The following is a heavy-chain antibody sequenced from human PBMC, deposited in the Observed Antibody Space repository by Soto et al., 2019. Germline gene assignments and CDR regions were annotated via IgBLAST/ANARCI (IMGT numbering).Heavy chain of an antibody. CDR1: GFTFSSYA. Sequence: GGSLRLSCSASGFTFSSYAMHWVRQAPGKGLEYVSAISSNGGSTYYADSVKGRFTISRDNSKDTLYLQMSSLRAEDTAVYYCYIAVAGTSGMDVWGQGTTVTVSS. J-gene: IGHJ6*02. CDR2: ISSNGGST. V-gene: IGHV3-64D*06. CDR3: YIAVAGTSGMDV. D-gene: IGHD6-19*01.